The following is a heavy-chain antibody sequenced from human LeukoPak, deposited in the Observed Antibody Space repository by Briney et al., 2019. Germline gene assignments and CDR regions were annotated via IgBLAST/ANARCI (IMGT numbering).Heavy chain of an antibody. CDR2: IRYDGSNK. CDR1: GFTFSSYG. CDR3: AKDYYDSSGYSPFDY. D-gene: IGHD3-22*01. V-gene: IGHV3-30*02. J-gene: IGHJ4*02. Sequence: GGSLRLSCAASGFTFSSYGMHWVRQAPGKGLEWVAFIRYDGSNKYYADSVKGRFTIPRDNSKNTLYLQMNSLRAEDTAVYYCAKDYYDSSGYSPFDYWGQGTLVTVSS.